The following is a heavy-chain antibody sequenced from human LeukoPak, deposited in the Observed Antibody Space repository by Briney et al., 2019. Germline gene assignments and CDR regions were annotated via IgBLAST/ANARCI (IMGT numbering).Heavy chain of an antibody. CDR2: IYSGGST. CDR1: GFTVSSNY. Sequence: GGSLRLSCAASGFTVSSNYMSWVRQAPGKGLEWVSVIYSGGSTYYADSVKGRFTISRDNSKNTLYPQMNSLRAEDTAVYHCARGGFLEWLYGMDVWGQGTTVTVSS. J-gene: IGHJ6*02. D-gene: IGHD3-3*01. CDR3: ARGGFLEWLYGMDV. V-gene: IGHV3-66*02.